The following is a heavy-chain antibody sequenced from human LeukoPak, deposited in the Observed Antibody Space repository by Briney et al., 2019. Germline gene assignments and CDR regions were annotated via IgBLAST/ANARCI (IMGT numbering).Heavy chain of an antibody. CDR2: IYYSGNT. V-gene: IGHV4-59*08. D-gene: IGHD3-16*01. Sequence: PSETLSLTCTVSGGSISTYHWSWIRQAPGRGLEWIGYIYYSGNTNYNPSLKSRVTISVDMSKDQVSLKLRSVTAADTAVYYCARLHPQDYHLDYWGQGTLVTVSS. CDR1: GGSISTYH. CDR3: ARLHPQDYHLDY. J-gene: IGHJ4*02.